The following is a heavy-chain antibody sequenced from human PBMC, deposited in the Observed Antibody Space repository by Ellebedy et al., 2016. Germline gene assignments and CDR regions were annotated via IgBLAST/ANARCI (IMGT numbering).Heavy chain of an antibody. V-gene: IGHV4-38-2*02. J-gene: IGHJ5*02. Sequence: SETLSLTCTVSGYSISGDYYWGWIRQSPGKGLEWIGNIHHSGSTYYHPSLTSRVTIAVDKSKNQFSLKLSFVTAADTAVYYCANRYDVLTGNQNYFDPWGQGTLVIVSS. D-gene: IGHD3-9*01. CDR1: GYSISGDYY. CDR2: IHHSGST. CDR3: ANRYDVLTGNQNYFDP.